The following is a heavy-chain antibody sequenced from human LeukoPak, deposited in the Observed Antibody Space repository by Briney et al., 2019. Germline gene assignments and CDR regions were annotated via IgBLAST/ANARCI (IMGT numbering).Heavy chain of an antibody. V-gene: IGHV7-4-1*02. Sequence: ASVKVSCKASGYTFTSYAMNWVRQAPGQGLEWMGWINPNTGNPTYAQDFAGRFVFSLDTSVSTAYLQMNSLMTEDTAVYYCSGIGRAVITTPFYHYVSLWGRGTTVTVS. J-gene: IGHJ6*03. CDR3: SGIGRAVITTPFYHYVSL. D-gene: IGHD1-26*01. CDR1: GYTFTSYA. CDR2: INPNTGNP.